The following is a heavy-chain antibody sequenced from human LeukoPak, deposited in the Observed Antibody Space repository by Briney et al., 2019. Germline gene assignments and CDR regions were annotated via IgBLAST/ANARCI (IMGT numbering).Heavy chain of an antibody. D-gene: IGHD4-17*01. CDR2: ISSSGSTI. CDR3: ARGPHYEYYYYYGMDL. CDR1: GFTFSSYE. Sequence: GGSLRLSCAASGFTFSSYEMNWVRQAPGKGLEWVSYISSSGSTIYYADSVKGRFTISRDNAKSSLYLQMNSLRAEDTAVYYCARGPHYEYYYYYGMDLWGQGTTVTVSS. J-gene: IGHJ6*02. V-gene: IGHV3-48*03.